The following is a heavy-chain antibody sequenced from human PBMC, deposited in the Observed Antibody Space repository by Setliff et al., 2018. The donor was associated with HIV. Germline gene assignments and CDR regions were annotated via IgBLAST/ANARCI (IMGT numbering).Heavy chain of an antibody. CDR3: ASRSSYVPLYYYYMDV. CDR2: INHSGST. Sequence: SETLSLTCAVYGGSFSDYYWSWIRQPPGKGLEWIGEINHSGSTNYNPSLKSRVTISVDTSKNQFSLKLSSVTAADTAVYYCASRSSYVPLYYYYMDVWGKGTTVTVSS. V-gene: IGHV4-34*01. D-gene: IGHD3-16*01. CDR1: GGSFSDYY. J-gene: IGHJ6*03.